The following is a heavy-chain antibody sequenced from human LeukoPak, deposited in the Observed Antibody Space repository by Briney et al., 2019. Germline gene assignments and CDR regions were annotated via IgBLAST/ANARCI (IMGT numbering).Heavy chain of an antibody. V-gene: IGHV1-18*01. J-gene: IGHJ4*02. CDR2: ISAYNGNT. D-gene: IGHD3-10*01. Sequence: GASVKVSSKASGYTFTSYGIIWVRQAPGQGLEWMGWISAYNGNTNYTQKLQGRVTMNTDTSTSTPYMELRSLRSDDTAVYYCGRDLGVRRNLILLDYWGQGTLVTVSS. CDR1: GYTFTSYG. CDR3: GRDLGVRRNLILLDY.